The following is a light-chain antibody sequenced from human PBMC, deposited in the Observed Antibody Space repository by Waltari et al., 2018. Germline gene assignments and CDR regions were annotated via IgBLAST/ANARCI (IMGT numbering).Light chain of an antibody. V-gene: IGLV7-46*01. J-gene: IGLJ2*01. CDR3: LLSYSGARVLVV. CDR2: YTS. CDR1: TGAVTSGHY. Sequence: QAVVTQEPSLTVSPGGTVTLPCGSSTGAVTSGHYPYWFQQKPGQAPSTLIYYTSNKHSWTPARFSGSLLGGKAALTLSGAQPEDEAEYYCLLSYSGARVLVVFGGGTKLTVL.